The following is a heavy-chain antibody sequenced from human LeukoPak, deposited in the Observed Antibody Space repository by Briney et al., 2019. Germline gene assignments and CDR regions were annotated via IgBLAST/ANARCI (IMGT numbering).Heavy chain of an antibody. Sequence: SETLSLTCTVSGASISSDYWSWFRQSPGKGLEWMGDVYYTGGSTYSPSLKSRVTMSVDMFNIQFSLKLRSVTAADTAVYYCASASYSDFGSDEYGPLQFDFWGQGTLVTVSS. J-gene: IGHJ4*02. CDR2: VYYTGGS. D-gene: IGHD3-3*01. V-gene: IGHV4-59*01. CDR1: GASISSDY. CDR3: ASASYSDFGSDEYGPLQFDF.